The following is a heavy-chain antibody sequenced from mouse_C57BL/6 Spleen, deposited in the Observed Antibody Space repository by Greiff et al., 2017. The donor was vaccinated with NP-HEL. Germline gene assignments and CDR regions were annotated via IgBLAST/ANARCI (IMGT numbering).Heavy chain of an antibody. V-gene: IGHV1-72*01. D-gene: IGHD2-2*01. CDR2: IDPNSGGT. CDR1: GYTFTSYW. CDR3: ARSRGLRWFFDV. J-gene: IGHJ1*03. Sequence: QVQLKQPGAELVKPGASVKLSCKASGYTFTSYWMHWVKQRPGRGLEWIGRIDPNSGGTKYNEKFKSKATLTVDKPSSTVYMQLSSLTSEDSAVYYCARSRGLRWFFDVWDTGTTVTVSS.